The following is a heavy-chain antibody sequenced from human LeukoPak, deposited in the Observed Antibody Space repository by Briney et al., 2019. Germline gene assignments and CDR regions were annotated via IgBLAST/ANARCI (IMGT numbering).Heavy chain of an antibody. CDR3: ARTPGTYYYGSGRPEDFDY. J-gene: IGHJ4*02. CDR1: GFTFSDYY. D-gene: IGHD3-10*01. Sequence: GGSLRLSCAASGFTFSDYYMSWIRQAPGKGLERVSYISSSSSYTNYADSVKGRFTISRDNAKNSLYLQMNSLRAGDTAVYYCARTPGTYYYGSGRPEDFDYWGQGTLVTVSS. CDR2: ISSSSSYT. V-gene: IGHV3-11*06.